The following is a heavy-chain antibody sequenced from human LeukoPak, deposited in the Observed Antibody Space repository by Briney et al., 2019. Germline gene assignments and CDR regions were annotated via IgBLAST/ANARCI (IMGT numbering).Heavy chain of an antibody. J-gene: IGHJ4*02. CDR2: ISYDGSNK. V-gene: IGHV3-30*18. Sequence: GGSLRLSCAASGFTFSNYDMHWVRQAPGKGLEWVAVISYDGSNKYYADSVKGRFTISRDNSKNTVYLQMNSLRAEDTAVYYCAKDREGTTFDNWGQATLVTVSS. CDR1: GFTFSNYD. CDR3: AKDREGTTFDN. D-gene: IGHD1-7*01.